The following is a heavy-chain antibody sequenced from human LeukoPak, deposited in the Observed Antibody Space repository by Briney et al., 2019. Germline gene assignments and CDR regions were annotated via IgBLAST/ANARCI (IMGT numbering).Heavy chain of an antibody. J-gene: IGHJ4*02. CDR1: GFALSSYA. Sequence: GGSLRLSCAASGFALSSYAMSWVRQAPGKGLEWVSATSSSDAGTYHAESVRGRFTISRDNSKNTLYLQMNSLRADDAAVYHCARAPVTSCRGAFCYPFDIWGQGTLVTVSS. D-gene: IGHD2-15*01. V-gene: IGHV3-23*01. CDR3: ARAPVTSCRGAFCYPFDI. CDR2: TSSSDAGT.